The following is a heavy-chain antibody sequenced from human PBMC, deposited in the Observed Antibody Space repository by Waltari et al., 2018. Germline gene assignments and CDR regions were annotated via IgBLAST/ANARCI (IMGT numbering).Heavy chain of an antibody. CDR3: ARLAPRTYRSPVPGRHYYYGMDV. Sequence: EEQLLESGGGLVKPGDSLRLSCAGSGFRFSNYWINWVRKAQGKGLVWVARIGTDETTMTYADSVKGRFTISRDNAKNTVYLQMKRLRAEDTAVYYCARLAPRTYRSPVPGRHYYYGMDVWGQGTTVTVSS. CDR1: GFRFSNYW. V-gene: IGHV3-74*03. CDR2: IGTDETTM. J-gene: IGHJ6*02. D-gene: IGHD3-10*01.